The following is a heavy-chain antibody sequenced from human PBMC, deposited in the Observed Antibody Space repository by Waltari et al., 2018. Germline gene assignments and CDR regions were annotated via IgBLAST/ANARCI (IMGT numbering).Heavy chain of an antibody. J-gene: IGHJ4*02. Sequence: QVRLQESGPGLVKPSETLTLTCGVSGYSISSGHYWAWIRQPPGKGLEWIGSIYHSGTTYYNPSLKRRVTISVDTSKNQFSLKLTSVTAADTAVYYCARNPDYWGQGTLVTVSS. CDR1: GYSISSGHY. CDR2: IYHSGTT. V-gene: IGHV4-38-2*01. CDR3: ARNPDY.